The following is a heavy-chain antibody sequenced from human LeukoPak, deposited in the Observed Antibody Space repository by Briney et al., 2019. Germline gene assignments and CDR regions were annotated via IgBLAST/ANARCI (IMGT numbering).Heavy chain of an antibody. V-gene: IGHV4-61*01. D-gene: IGHD3-22*01. Sequence: SETLSLTCTVSGGSVGSGSYYWSWIRQPPGKGLEWIGYIYYSGSTNYNPSLKSRVTISVDTSKNQFSLKLSSVTAADTAVYYCARENDYDSSGSFDYWGQGTLVTVSS. CDR1: GGSVGSGSYY. J-gene: IGHJ4*02. CDR3: ARENDYDSSGSFDY. CDR2: IYYSGST.